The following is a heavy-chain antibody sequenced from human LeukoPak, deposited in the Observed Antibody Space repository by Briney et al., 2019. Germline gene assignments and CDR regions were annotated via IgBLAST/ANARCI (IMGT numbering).Heavy chain of an antibody. V-gene: IGHV3-74*01. Sequence: GGSLRLSCAASGFTFSSYWMHWVRQAPGKGLVWVSRINSDGSSTSYADSVKGRFTISRDNAKNTLYLQMNSLRAEDTAVCYCARVTGRSKIDYWGQGTLVTVSS. D-gene: IGHD3-9*01. J-gene: IGHJ4*02. CDR3: ARVTGRSKIDY. CDR1: GFTFSSYW. CDR2: INSDGSST.